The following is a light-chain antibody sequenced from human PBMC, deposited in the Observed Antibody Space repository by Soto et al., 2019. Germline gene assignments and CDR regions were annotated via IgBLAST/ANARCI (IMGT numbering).Light chain of an antibody. CDR3: QKYNNWPRT. V-gene: IGKV3-15*01. Sequence: EIAMTQSQATLSVSPGDRATLSCRTSQSVSSDLAWYHQQPGQAPRLLIYGASTRAAGIPARFSGSGSGTEFTLIINSLQSDDVAVYYCQKYNNWPRTFGQGTKVDIK. J-gene: IGKJ1*01. CDR1: QSVSSD. CDR2: GAS.